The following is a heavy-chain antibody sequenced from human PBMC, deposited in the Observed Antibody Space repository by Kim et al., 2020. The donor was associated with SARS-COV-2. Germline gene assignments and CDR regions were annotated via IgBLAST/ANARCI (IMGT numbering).Heavy chain of an antibody. Sequence: SETLSLTCTVSGGSISSYYWSWIRQPPGKGLEWIGYIYYSGSTNYNPSLKSRVTISVDTSKNQFSLKLSSVTAADTAVYYCARGGDYDILTGYFSYYYYYGMDVWGQGTTVTVSS. V-gene: IGHV4-59*01. D-gene: IGHD3-9*01. J-gene: IGHJ6*02. CDR1: GGSISSYY. CDR3: ARGGDYDILTGYFSYYYYYGMDV. CDR2: IYYSGST.